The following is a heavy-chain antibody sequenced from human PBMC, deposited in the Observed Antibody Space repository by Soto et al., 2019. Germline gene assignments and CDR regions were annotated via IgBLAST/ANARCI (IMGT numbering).Heavy chain of an antibody. D-gene: IGHD6-6*01. J-gene: IGHJ6*02. Sequence: GGFLRLSCAASGFTVSSNYMSWVRQAPGKGLEWVSVIYSGGSTNYADSVKGRFTISRDNSKNTLYLQMNSLRAEDTAVYYCASKPAARYYYYGMDVWGQGTTVTVSS. CDR3: ASKPAARYYYYGMDV. V-gene: IGHV3-53*01. CDR2: IYSGGST. CDR1: GFTVSSNY.